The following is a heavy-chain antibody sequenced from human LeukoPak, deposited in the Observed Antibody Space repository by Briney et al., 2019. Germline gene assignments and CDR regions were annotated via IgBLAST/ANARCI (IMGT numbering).Heavy chain of an antibody. CDR1: GGSISSSSYY. D-gene: IGHD6-6*01. CDR3: ARDMAARPIID. CDR2: IYYSGST. J-gene: IGHJ4*02. Sequence: SETLSLTCTVSGGSISSSSYYWGWIRQPPGKGLEWIGSIYYSGSTYYNPSLKSRVTISVDTSKNQFSLKLSSVTAADAAVYYCARDMAARPIIDWGQGTLVTVSS. V-gene: IGHV4-39*07.